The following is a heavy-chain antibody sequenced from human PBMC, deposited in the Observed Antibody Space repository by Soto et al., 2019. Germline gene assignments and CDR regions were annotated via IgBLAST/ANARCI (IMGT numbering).Heavy chain of an antibody. CDR3: AHDKGSWSDEHYYYYSGMEV. CDR1: GFTFSSYA. V-gene: IGHV3-23*01. D-gene: IGHD2-8*01. CDR2: ISGSGGST. J-gene: IGHJ6*02. Sequence: PGGSLRLSCAASGFTFSSYAMSWVRQAPGKGLECVSAISGSGGSTYYADSVKGRFTISRDNSKNTLYLQMNSLRAEDTAVYYCAHDKGSWSDEHYYYYSGMEVWGQGTTVTVSS.